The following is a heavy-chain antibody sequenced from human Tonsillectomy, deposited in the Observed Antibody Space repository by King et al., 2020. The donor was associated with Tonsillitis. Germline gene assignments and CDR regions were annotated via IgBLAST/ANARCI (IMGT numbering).Heavy chain of an antibody. Sequence: VQLQQWGAGLLKPSETLSLTCAVYGGSFSGYYWSWIRQPPGKGLEWIGEINHSGSTNYIPSLKSRVTISVDTSKNQFSLKLSSVTAADTAVYYCARGRKYQLLPFDYWGQGTLVTVSS. V-gene: IGHV4-34*01. J-gene: IGHJ4*02. CDR3: ARGRKYQLLPFDY. CDR2: INHSGST. D-gene: IGHD2-2*01. CDR1: GGSFSGYY.